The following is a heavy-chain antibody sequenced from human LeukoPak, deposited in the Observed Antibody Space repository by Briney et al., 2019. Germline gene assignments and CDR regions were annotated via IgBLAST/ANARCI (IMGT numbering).Heavy chain of an antibody. CDR3: ARTYSSSSSWFDP. D-gene: IGHD6-6*01. V-gene: IGHV4-38-2*02. CDR1: GYSISSGYY. Sequence: PSETLSLTCTVSGYSISSGYYWGWIRQPPGKGLEWIGSIYHSGSSYYNPSLKSRVTISVDTSKNQFPLKLSSVTAADTAVYYCARTYSSSSSWFDPWGQGTLVTVSS. CDR2: IYHSGSS. J-gene: IGHJ5*02.